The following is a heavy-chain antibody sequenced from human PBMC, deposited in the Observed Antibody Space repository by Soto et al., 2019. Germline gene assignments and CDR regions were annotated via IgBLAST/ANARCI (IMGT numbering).Heavy chain of an antibody. J-gene: IGHJ4*02. CDR1: GFTFSTYA. CDR3: AKNFGCSSSWRQNFDY. CDR2: ISGSGGST. V-gene: IGHV3-23*01. Sequence: GGSLRLSCAASGFTFSTYAMSWVRQAPGKGLEWVSAISGSGGSTYYADSVKGRFTISRDNSKNTLYLQMNSLRAEDTAVYYCAKNFGCSSSWRQNFDYWGQGTLVTVSS. D-gene: IGHD6-13*01.